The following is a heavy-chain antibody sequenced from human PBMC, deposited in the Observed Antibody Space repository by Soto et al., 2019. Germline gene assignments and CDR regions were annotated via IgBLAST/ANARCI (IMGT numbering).Heavy chain of an antibody. CDR2: ISAYNGNT. J-gene: IGHJ4*02. Sequence: QVQLVQSGAEVKKPGASVKVSCKASGYTFASYAISWMRQAPGQGLEWMGWISAYNGNTNYAQTLQGRVTMTTDTPTSTAYMALRSLRADDTAVYYCARDPPPPDYWGQGTLVTVCS. V-gene: IGHV1-18*01. CDR1: GYTFASYA. CDR3: ARDPPPPDY.